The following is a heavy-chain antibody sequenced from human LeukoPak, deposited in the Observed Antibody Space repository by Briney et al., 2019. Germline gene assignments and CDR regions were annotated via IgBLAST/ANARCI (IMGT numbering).Heavy chain of an antibody. CDR1: GFTVSSNY. CDR2: IYSVGST. Sequence: PGGSLRLSCAASGFTVSSNYMSWVRQAPGTGLEWVSVIYSVGSTHYADSVKGRFTISRDNSKNTLSLQMHSLRAEDTAVYYCARSRWLQSFDYWGQGTLVTVSS. CDR3: ARSRWLQSFDY. V-gene: IGHV3-66*01. J-gene: IGHJ4*02. D-gene: IGHD5-24*01.